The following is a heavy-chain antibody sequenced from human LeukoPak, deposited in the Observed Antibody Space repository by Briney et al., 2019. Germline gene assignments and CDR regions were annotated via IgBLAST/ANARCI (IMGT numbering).Heavy chain of an antibody. CDR1: GGSISSYY. V-gene: IGHV4-59*08. CDR3: AGHDSSGYYFDY. J-gene: IGHJ4*02. CDR2: IYYTGST. Sequence: SETLSRTCNVSGGSISSYYWSWIRQPPGRGREWIGYIYYTGSTTSSPSLKSRVAMSADTSKNQLSLDLSSVAAADTAVYYCAGHDSSGYYFDYWGQGALVTVSS. D-gene: IGHD3-22*01.